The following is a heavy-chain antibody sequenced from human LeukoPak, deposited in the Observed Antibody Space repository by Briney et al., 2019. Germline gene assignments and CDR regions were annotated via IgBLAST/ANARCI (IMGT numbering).Heavy chain of an antibody. CDR1: GFTFSSYG. V-gene: IGHV3-30*02. D-gene: IGHD3-10*01. CDR3: ARDRADYYAIAHPLGWGGAFDI. CDR2: IRYDGSNK. J-gene: IGHJ3*02. Sequence: GGSLRLSCAASGFTFSSYGMHWVRQAPGKGLEWVAFIRYDGSNKYYADSVKGRFTISRDNAKNSLYLQMNSLRAEDTAVYYCARDRADYYAIAHPLGWGGAFDIWGQGTMVTVSS.